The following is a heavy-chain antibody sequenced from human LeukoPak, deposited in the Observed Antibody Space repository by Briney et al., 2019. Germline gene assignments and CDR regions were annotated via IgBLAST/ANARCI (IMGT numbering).Heavy chain of an antibody. J-gene: IGHJ4*02. CDR1: GFTFDDYA. CDR2: INWNSDSI. CDR3: AINGGGDSGYGNFDY. Sequence: GRSLRLSCAVSGFTFDDYAMHWVRQVPGKGLEWVSGINWNSDSIVYADSVKGRFTTSRDNAKNSLYLQMNSLRVEDTAFYYCAINGGGDSGYGNFDYWGQGTLVTVSS. V-gene: IGHV3-9*01. D-gene: IGHD5-12*01.